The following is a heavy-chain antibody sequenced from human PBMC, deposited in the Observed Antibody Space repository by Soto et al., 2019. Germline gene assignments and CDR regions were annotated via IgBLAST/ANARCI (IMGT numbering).Heavy chain of an antibody. CDR1: GGSISSGGYS. J-gene: IGHJ4*02. CDR3: ARHRIGYSYGVFDY. Sequence: TLSLTCTVSGGSISSGGYSWSWIRQPPGKGLEWIGYIYHSGSTYYNPSLKSRVTISVDRSKNQFSLKLSSVTAADTAVYYCARHRIGYSYGVFDYWGQGTLVTVSS. D-gene: IGHD5-18*01. V-gene: IGHV4-30-2*01. CDR2: IYHSGST.